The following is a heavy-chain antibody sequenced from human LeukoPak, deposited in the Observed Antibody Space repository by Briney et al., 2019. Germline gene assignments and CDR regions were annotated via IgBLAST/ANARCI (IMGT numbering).Heavy chain of an antibody. CDR2: ISYDGSNK. V-gene: IGHV3-30*04. Sequence: GGSLRLSCAASGFTFSSYAMHWVRQAPGKGLEWVAVISYDGSNKYYADSVKGRFTISRDNSKNTLYLQMNSLRAEDTAVYYRARDRGSTSSYGMDVWGKGTTVTVSS. CDR1: GFTFSSYA. D-gene: IGHD2-2*01. CDR3: ARDRGSTSSYGMDV. J-gene: IGHJ6*04.